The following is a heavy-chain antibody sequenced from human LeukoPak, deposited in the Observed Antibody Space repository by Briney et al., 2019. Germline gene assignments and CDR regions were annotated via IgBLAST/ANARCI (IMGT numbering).Heavy chain of an antibody. Sequence: GGSLRLSCAAFGFTFSSYSMNWVRQAPGKGLEWVSSISSSSSYIYYADSVKGRFTISRDNSKNTLYLQMNSLRAEDTAVYYCAKEFGHDGYFDYWGQGTLVTVSS. CDR2: ISSSSSYI. D-gene: IGHD3-16*01. J-gene: IGHJ4*02. CDR1: GFTFSSYS. CDR3: AKEFGHDGYFDY. V-gene: IGHV3-21*04.